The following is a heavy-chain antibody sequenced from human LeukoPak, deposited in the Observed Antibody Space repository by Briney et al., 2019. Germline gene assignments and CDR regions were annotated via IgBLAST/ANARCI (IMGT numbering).Heavy chain of an antibody. CDR1: GFTFSDYY. Sequence: GGSLRLSCAASGFTFSDYYMSWIRQAPGKGLEWVSYISSSGSTIYYADSVKGRFTISRDNAKNSLYLQMNSLRAEDTAVYYCARNYYYDSSGPWTKTRPGAFDIWGQGSMVTVSS. CDR2: ISSSGSTI. CDR3: ARNYYYDSSGPWTKTRPGAFDI. D-gene: IGHD3-22*01. V-gene: IGHV3-11*04. J-gene: IGHJ3*02.